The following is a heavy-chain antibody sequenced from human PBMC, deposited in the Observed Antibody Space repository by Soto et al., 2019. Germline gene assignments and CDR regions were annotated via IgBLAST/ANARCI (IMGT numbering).Heavy chain of an antibody. CDR1: GYTFTSYS. V-gene: IGHV1-18*01. CDR3: AGITGTTDWFDS. D-gene: IGHD1-7*01. CDR2: ISAYNGNA. J-gene: IGHJ5*01. Sequence: ASVKVSCKASGYTFTSYSISWVRQAPGQGLEWMGWISAYNGNANYAQKLQGRVTMTTDTSTSTAYMELRSLRSDDTAVYYCAGITGTTDWFDSWGQGTLVTVSS.